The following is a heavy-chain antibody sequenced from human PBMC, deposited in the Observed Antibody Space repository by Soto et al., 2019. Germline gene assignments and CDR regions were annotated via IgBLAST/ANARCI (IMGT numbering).Heavy chain of an antibody. CDR3: ARDRGSNDAFDI. V-gene: IGHV3-21*01. Sequence: VSLRLSCAASGFTFSSYSMNWVRQAPGKGLEWVSSISSSSSYIYYADSVKGRFTISRDNAKNSLYLQMNSLRAEDTAVYYCARDRGSNDAFDIWGQGTMVTVSS. CDR2: ISSSSSYI. J-gene: IGHJ3*02. CDR1: GFTFSSYS.